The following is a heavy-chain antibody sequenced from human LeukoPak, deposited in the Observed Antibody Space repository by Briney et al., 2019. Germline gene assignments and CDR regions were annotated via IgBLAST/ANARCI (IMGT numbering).Heavy chain of an antibody. J-gene: IGHJ6*02. Sequence: PSETLTLTCTVSVGSNSSYYWSWIRQPPGKGLEWIGYIYYSGSPNYNLSLKSRVTISVDTSKAQFSLKLSSVTAADTAVYYCARVQLPVGYYILTGDYSGYYYGMDVWGQGTTVTVSS. CDR3: ARVQLPVGYYILTGDYSGYYYGMDV. D-gene: IGHD3-9*01. V-gene: IGHV4-59*01. CDR1: VGSNSSYY. CDR2: IYYSGSP.